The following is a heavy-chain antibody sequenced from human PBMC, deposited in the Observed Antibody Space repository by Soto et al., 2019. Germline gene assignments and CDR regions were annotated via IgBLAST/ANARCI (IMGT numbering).Heavy chain of an antibody. CDR1: GDSVSSDDFY. D-gene: IGHD5-18*01. Sequence: SETLSLTCTVSGDSVSSDDFYWTWIRQPPGKGLEWIGYIYSSGTTNYNPSLKSRVTISLDTSSNQFSLKLTSVTAADTAVYYCARDISGYSRGFDFWGQGTRVIVS. CDR3: ARDISGYSRGFDF. J-gene: IGHJ4*02. V-gene: IGHV4-61*08. CDR2: IYSSGTT.